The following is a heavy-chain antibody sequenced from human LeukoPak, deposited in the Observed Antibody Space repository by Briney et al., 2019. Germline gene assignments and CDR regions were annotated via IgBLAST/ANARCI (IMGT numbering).Heavy chain of an antibody. J-gene: IGHJ4*02. Sequence: GGSLRLSCAASGFTFSSYWMHWVRQAPGKGLVWVSRINSDGSSTSYADSVKGRFTISRDNAKNTLYLQMNSLRAEDTAVYYCAKDELLYYYDSSGYSSFDYWGQGTLVTVSS. D-gene: IGHD3-22*01. CDR1: GFTFSSYW. CDR2: INSDGSST. V-gene: IGHV3-74*01. CDR3: AKDELLYYYDSSGYSSFDY.